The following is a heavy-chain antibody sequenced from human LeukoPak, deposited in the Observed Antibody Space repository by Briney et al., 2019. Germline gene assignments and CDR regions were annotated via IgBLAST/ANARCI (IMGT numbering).Heavy chain of an antibody. CDR1: EFTFSSYW. Sequence: GGSLRLSCAASEFTFSSYWMHWVRQAPGEGLVWVSRTKSDGSITTYADSVKGRFTISRDNAKNTLYLQMNSLRAEDTVVYYCAKFADPGVWGQGTMVTVSS. V-gene: IGHV3-74*01. D-gene: IGHD7-27*01. J-gene: IGHJ3*01. CDR2: TKSDGSIT. CDR3: AKFADPGV.